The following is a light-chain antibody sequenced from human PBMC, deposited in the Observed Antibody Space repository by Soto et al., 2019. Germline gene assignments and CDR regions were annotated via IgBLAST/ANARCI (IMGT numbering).Light chain of an antibody. V-gene: IGKV1-5*01. J-gene: IGKJ2*01. CDR1: QSINSL. CDR3: LQYDHYST. CDR2: DAS. Sequence: DIQMTQSPSTLSASVGDSVTITCRASQSINSLVAWYQQHPGKAPKLLIHDASSLENGVPSMFSGSGSGTGFTLTITSLQPDDFATYYCLQYDHYSTFGQGTKLEI.